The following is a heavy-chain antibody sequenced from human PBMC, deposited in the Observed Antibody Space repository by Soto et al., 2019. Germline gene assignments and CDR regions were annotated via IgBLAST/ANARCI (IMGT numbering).Heavy chain of an antibody. J-gene: IGHJ5*01. CDR2: IIPILGIA. CDR3: ARGGLTTMIVVGDWFDS. CDR1: GGTFSSYT. Sequence: QVQLVQSGAEVKKPGSSVKVSCKASGGTFSSYTISWVRQAPGQGLEWMGRIIPILGIANYAQKFQGRVTITADKSTSTAYMERSRLRSEDTAVYYCARGGLTTMIVVGDWFDSWGQGTLVTVSS. D-gene: IGHD3-22*01. V-gene: IGHV1-69*02.